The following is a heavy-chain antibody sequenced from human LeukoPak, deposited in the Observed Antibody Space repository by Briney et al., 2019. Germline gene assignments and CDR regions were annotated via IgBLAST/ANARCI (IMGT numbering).Heavy chain of an antibody. D-gene: IGHD3-22*01. J-gene: IGHJ4*02. CDR3: ARSYYYDSSGYSPAGY. Sequence: ASVKVSCKASGYTFTSYGISWVRQAPGQGLEWMEWISAYNGNTNYAQKLQGRVTMTTDTSTSTAYMELRSLRSDDTAVYYCARSYYYDSSGYSPAGYWGQGTLVTVSS. CDR1: GYTFTSYG. CDR2: ISAYNGNT. V-gene: IGHV1-18*01.